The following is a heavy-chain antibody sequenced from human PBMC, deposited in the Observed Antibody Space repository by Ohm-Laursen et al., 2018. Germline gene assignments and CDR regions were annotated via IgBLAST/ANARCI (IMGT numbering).Heavy chain of an antibody. CDR2: ITSSSSPR. J-gene: IGHJ6*02. D-gene: IGHD1-26*01. CDR3: ARIERERGAYDMDV. CDR1: GFTVSSNY. Sequence: SLRLSCAASGFTVSSNYMSWVRQAPGKGLEWVSYITSSSSPRNYAVSVKGRFTVSRDNAKNSLYLQMNSLRVEDTAVYYCARIERERGAYDMDVWGQGTTVTVSS. V-gene: IGHV3-11*06.